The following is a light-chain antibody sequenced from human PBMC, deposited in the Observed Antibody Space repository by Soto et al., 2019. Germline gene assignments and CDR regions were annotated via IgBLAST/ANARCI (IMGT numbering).Light chain of an antibody. CDR1: SSDVGGYDS. Sequence: QSALTQPASVSGSPGQSIAISCTGTSSDVGGYDSVCWYQQHPGKAPKLIIFGVSNRPSGVSNRFSGSKSGNTASLTISGLQAEDEADYYCGSYTRGSNYVFGAGTKVTVL. J-gene: IGLJ1*01. CDR2: GVS. V-gene: IGLV2-14*01. CDR3: GSYTRGSNYV.